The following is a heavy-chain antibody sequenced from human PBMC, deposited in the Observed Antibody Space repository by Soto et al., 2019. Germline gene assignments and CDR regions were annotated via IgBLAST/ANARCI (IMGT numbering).Heavy chain of an antibody. CDR1: GFTFSSYG. V-gene: IGHV3-33*01. J-gene: IGHJ6*02. Sequence: QVQLVESGGGVVQPGKSLRLSCAASGFTFSSYGMHWVRQAPGKGLEWVAVIWYDGSNKYYADSVKGRFTISRDNSKNTLYLQMNSLRAEDTAVYYCARSGYGIEYYYYYGMDVWGQGTTVTVSS. CDR2: IWYDGSNK. D-gene: IGHD5-12*01. CDR3: ARSGYGIEYYYYYGMDV.